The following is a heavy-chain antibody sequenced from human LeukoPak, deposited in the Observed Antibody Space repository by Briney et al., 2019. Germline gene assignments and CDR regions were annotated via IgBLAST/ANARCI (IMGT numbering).Heavy chain of an antibody. CDR3: ARGDASYYYGMDV. Sequence: ASVKVSCKASGYTFTSYYMHWVRQAPGQGLEWMGIINPSGGSTSDAQNFQGRVTMTRDTSTSTVYMELSSLRPEDTAVYYCARGDASYYYGMDVWGQGTTVTVSS. V-gene: IGHV1-46*01. J-gene: IGHJ6*02. CDR1: GYTFTSYY. CDR2: INPSGGST.